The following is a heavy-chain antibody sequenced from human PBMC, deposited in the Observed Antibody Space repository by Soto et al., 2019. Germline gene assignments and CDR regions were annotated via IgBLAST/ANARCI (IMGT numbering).Heavy chain of an antibody. CDR2: INHSGST. J-gene: IGHJ4*02. D-gene: IGHD6-6*01. V-gene: IGHV4-34*01. CDR3: ARVASSSSERDY. CDR1: GGSFSGYY. Sequence: SETLSLTCAVYGGSFSGYYWSWIRQPPGKGLEWIGEINHSGSTNYNPSLKSRVTISVDTSKNQFSLKLSSVTAADTAVYYCARVASSSSERDYWGQGTRVTVSS.